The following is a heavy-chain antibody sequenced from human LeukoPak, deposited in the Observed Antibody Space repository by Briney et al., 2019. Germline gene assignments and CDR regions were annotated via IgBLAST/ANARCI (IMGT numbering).Heavy chain of an antibody. CDR1: GFTFSSYS. CDR2: ISSSSSYI. CDR3: ARGQWELPREFDY. J-gene: IGHJ4*02. D-gene: IGHD1-26*01. Sequence: PGGSLRLSCAASGFTFSSYSMNWVRQAPGKGLEWVSSISSSSSYIYYADSVKGRFTISRDNAKNSLYLQMNSLRAEDTAVYYCARGQWELPREFDYWGQGTLVTVSS. V-gene: IGHV3-21*01.